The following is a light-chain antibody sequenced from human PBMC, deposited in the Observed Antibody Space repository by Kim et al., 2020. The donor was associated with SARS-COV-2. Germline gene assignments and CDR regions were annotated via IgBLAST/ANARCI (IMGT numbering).Light chain of an antibody. CDR1: KLGDKY. CDR3: QAWDSSVV. Sequence: SVSPGQTASITYSGDKLGDKYACWYQQKPGQSPVLVIYQDSKRPSGIHERFSGSNSGNTATLTISGTQAMDEADYYCQAWDSSVVFGGGTQLTVL. CDR2: QDS. J-gene: IGLJ2*01. V-gene: IGLV3-1*01.